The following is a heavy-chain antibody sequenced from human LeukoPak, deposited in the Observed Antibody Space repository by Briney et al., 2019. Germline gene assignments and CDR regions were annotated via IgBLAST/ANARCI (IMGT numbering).Heavy chain of an antibody. V-gene: IGHV4-39*07. D-gene: IGHD2-15*01. CDR1: GGSISSSSYY. CDR2: IYYSGST. J-gene: IGHJ3*02. CDR3: ARVVVRTSKGAFDI. Sequence: SETLSLTCTVSGGSISSSSYYWGWIRQPPGKGLEWIGSIYYSGSTYYNPSLKSRVTISVDTSKNQFSLKLSSVTAADTAVYYCARVVVRTSKGAFDIWGQGTMVTVSS.